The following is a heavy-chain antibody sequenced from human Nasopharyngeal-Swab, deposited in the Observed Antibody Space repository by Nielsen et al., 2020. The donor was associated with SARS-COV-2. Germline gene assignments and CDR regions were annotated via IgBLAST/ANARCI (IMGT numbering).Heavy chain of an antibody. CDR3: ARDGAYSSSSPGDY. CDR2: SYYSGST. J-gene: IGHJ4*02. V-gene: IGHV4-39*07. Sequence: PGKGLEWIGSSYYSGSTYYNPSLKSRVTISVDTSKNQFSLKLSSVTAADTAVYYCARDGAYSSSSPGDYWGQGTLVTVSS. D-gene: IGHD6-6*01.